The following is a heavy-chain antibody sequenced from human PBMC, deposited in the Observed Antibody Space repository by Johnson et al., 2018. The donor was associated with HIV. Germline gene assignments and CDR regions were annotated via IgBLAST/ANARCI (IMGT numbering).Heavy chain of an antibody. V-gene: IGHV3-30*18. Sequence: VQLVESGGGVVQPGGSLRLSCAASGFTFSSYGMHWVRQAPGKGLEWVAVISYDGSNKYYADSVKGRFTISRDNSKNTLYLQMNSLRAEDTAVYYCAKDRGEEPLYAFDIWGQGTMVTVSS. CDR1: GFTFSSYG. CDR3: AKDRGEEPLYAFDI. J-gene: IGHJ3*02. D-gene: IGHD1-14*01. CDR2: ISYDGSNK.